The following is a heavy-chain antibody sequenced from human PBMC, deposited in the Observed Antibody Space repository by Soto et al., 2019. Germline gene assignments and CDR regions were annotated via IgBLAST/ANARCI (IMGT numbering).Heavy chain of an antibody. V-gene: IGHV1-8*01. CDR2: MNPNSGNT. Sequence: ASVKVSWTACGKTITSYEINWGRQATGQGLAWMGWMNPNSGNTGYAQKFQGRVTMTRNTSISTAYMELSSLRSEDTAVYYCASQYYDFCSGAPRPYNWFDPWGQGTLVTLS. CDR3: ASQYYDFCSGAPRPYNWFDP. J-gene: IGHJ5*02. CDR1: GKTITSYE. D-gene: IGHD3-3*01.